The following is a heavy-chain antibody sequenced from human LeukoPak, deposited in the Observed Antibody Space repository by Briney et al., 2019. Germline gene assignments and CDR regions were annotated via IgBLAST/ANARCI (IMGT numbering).Heavy chain of an antibody. Sequence: GGSLRLSCAASGFTFSSYGMHWVRQAPGKGLEWVAVISYDGSNKYYADSVKGRFTISRDNSKNTLYLQMNSLRAEDTAVYYCAREGYYDSSGYYRPGGYFDYWGQGTLVTVSS. D-gene: IGHD3-22*01. J-gene: IGHJ4*02. CDR3: AREGYYDSSGYYRPGGYFDY. CDR1: GFTFSSYG. V-gene: IGHV3-30*03. CDR2: ISYDGSNK.